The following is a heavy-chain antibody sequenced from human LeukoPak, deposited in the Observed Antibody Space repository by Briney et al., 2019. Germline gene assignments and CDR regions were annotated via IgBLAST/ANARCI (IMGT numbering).Heavy chain of an antibody. D-gene: IGHD1-20*01. CDR1: GFTFSGSA. Sequence: RSGGSLRLSCAASGFTFSGSAMHWVRQASGKGLEWVGRIRSKANSYATAYAASVKGRFTISRDDSKNTAYLQMNSLKTEDTAVYYCTRGGNWNGDFDYWGQGTLVTVSS. V-gene: IGHV3-73*01. CDR2: IRSKANSYAT. CDR3: TRGGNWNGDFDY. J-gene: IGHJ4*02.